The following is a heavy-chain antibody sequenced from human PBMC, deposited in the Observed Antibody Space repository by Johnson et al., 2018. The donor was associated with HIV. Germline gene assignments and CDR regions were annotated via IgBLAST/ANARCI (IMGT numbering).Heavy chain of an antibody. CDR3: ARSLPGRGSYYAVDI. D-gene: IGHD1-26*01. V-gene: IGHV3-23*04. Sequence: VQLVESGGSVVRPGGSLRLSCAASGFTFSSYAMSWVRQAPGQGLEWVSAISGRACRTSSAASVTGRFTISRDNSKNTLYLQMNSLRAEDTAVYYCARSLPGRGSYYAVDIWGQGTMVNVSS. CDR1: GFTFSSYA. J-gene: IGHJ3*02. CDR2: ISGRACRT.